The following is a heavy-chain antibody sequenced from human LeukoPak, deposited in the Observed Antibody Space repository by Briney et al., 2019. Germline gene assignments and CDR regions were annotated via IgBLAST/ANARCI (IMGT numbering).Heavy chain of an antibody. J-gene: IGHJ4*02. D-gene: IGHD3-3*01. CDR1: GVSISSSSYY. Sequence: SETLSLTCTVSGVSISSSSYYWGWIRQPPGKGLEWIGSIYYSGSTYYNPSLKSRVTISVDTSKNQFSLKLSSVTAADTAVYYCARGPYYDFWSGCQYYFDYWGQGTLVTVSS. CDR2: IYYSGST. V-gene: IGHV4-39*01. CDR3: ARGPYYDFWSGCQYYFDY.